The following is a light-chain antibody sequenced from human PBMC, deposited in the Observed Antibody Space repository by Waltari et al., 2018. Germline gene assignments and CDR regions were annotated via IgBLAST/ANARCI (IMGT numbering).Light chain of an antibody. CDR2: GAS. J-gene: IGKJ1*01. Sequence: EIVLTQSPGTLSLSPGERATLPCRASQDIRRTLAWYQQKPGQPPRLLIYGASNRATGIPDRFSGTGSETDFSLTISRLEPEDFAVYFCQHYLRLPVTYGQGTKVEIK. V-gene: IGKV3-20*01. CDR3: QHYLRLPVT. CDR1: QDIRRT.